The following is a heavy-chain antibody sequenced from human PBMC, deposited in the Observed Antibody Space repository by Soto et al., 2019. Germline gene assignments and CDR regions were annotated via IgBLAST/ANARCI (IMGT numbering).Heavy chain of an antibody. CDR1: GFTVSSNY. D-gene: IGHD3-3*01. V-gene: IGHV3-53*01. Sequence: GGSLRLSCAASGFTVSSNYMSWVRQAPGKGLEWVSVIYSGGSTYYADSVKGRFTISRDNSNNTLYLQMNSLRAEDTAVYYCARENSVTIFGVVSYYGMDVWGQGTTVTVSS. CDR2: IYSGGST. CDR3: ARENSVTIFGVVSYYGMDV. J-gene: IGHJ6*02.